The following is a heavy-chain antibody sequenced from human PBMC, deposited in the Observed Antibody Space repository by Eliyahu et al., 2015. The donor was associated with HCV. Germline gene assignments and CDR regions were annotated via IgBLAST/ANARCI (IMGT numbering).Heavy chain of an antibody. Sequence: EAQLVESGGGLVQPGGSLRLSCAGXGFTFSGYPFSXYSMNWVRQAPGKGLEWISFIGVDPNIKYYADSVKGRFTISRDNAKNSVYLQMNSLRVEDTALYYCATDAVGTAPGDAFSIWGQGTMVTTSS. CDR2: IGVDPNIK. CDR3: ATDAVGTAPGDAFSI. J-gene: IGHJ3*02. CDR1: GFTFSGYPFSXYS. V-gene: IGHV3-48*04. D-gene: IGHD2-15*01.